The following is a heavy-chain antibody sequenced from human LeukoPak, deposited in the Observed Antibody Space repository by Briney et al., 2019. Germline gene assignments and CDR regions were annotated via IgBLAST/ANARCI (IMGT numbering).Heavy chain of an antibody. CDR1: GGSISSYY. J-gene: IGHJ4*02. CDR3: ARHGLDRQDYGDYYFDY. CDR2: IYYGGST. D-gene: IGHD4-17*01. Sequence: SETLSLTCTVSGGSISSYYWSWIRQPPGKGLEWIGYIYYGGSTNYNPSLKSRVTISVDTSKNQFSLKLSSVTAADTAVYYCARHGLDRQDYGDYYFDYWGQGTLVTVSS. V-gene: IGHV4-59*08.